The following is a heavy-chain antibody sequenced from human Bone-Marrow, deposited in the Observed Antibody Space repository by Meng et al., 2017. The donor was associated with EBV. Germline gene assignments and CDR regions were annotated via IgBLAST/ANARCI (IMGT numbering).Heavy chain of an antibody. V-gene: IGHV1-8*01. J-gene: IGHJ4*02. D-gene: IGHD3-10*01. CDR3: ARGKWGYYGSGSYPSDY. CDR2: MNPNSGNT. Sequence: QVQLVQSGAEVKKPXASVKVXCKASGYTFTSYDINWVRQATGQGLEWMGWMNPNSGNTGYAQKFQGRVTMTRNTSISTAYMELSSLRSEDTAVYYCARGKWGYYGSGSYPSDYWGQGTLVPGLL. CDR1: GYTFTSYD.